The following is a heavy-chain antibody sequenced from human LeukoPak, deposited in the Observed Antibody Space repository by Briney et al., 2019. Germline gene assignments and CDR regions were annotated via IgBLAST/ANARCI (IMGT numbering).Heavy chain of an antibody. J-gene: IGHJ4*02. CDR2: ISSSSSTI. CDR3: ARDRGGSYSAIDY. Sequence: GGSLRLSCAASGFTFSSYSMNWVRQAPGRGLEWGSFISSSSSTIYYADSVKGRFTISRDNAKNSLYLQMNGLRAEDTGVYYCARDRGGSYSAIDYWGQGTLVTVSS. D-gene: IGHD1-26*01. V-gene: IGHV3-48*04. CDR1: GFTFSSYS.